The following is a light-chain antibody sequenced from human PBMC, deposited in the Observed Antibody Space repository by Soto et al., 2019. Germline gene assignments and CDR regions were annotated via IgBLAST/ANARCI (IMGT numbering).Light chain of an antibody. J-gene: IGKJ1*01. V-gene: IGKV3-20*01. Sequence: EIVLTQSPGTLSVSPGERATLSCRASQSISSNYLAWYQQKPGQAPSLLIYGASSRATGIQDRFSGSGSGTDFTLTISRLEPEDSAIYYCQQYVGWTFGQGTKVEIK. CDR1: QSISSNY. CDR2: GAS. CDR3: QQYVGWT.